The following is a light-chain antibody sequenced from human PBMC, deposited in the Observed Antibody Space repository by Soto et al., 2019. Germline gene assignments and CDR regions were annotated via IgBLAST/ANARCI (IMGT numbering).Light chain of an antibody. CDR2: GAS. CDR3: QQYSTPSLT. V-gene: IGKV3-20*01. CDR1: QSVSSSY. Sequence: EIVLTQSPGTLSLSPGERATLSCRASQSVSSSYLAWYQQKPGQAPRLLIYGASGRATGIPDRFSGSGSGTDFTLTISSLDPEYFAVYYCQQYSTPSLTFGGGTKVDIK. J-gene: IGKJ4*01.